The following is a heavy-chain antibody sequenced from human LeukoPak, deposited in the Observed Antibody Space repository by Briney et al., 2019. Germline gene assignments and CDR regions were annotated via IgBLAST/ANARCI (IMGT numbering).Heavy chain of an antibody. J-gene: IGHJ4*02. V-gene: IGHV3-23*01. D-gene: IGHD3-22*01. CDR3: AKDGTHYYDSSGYYSN. Sequence: GGSLRLSCANPQFNFNKFGMTLVRQAPGKGLEWVSTISGNGDPQYADSVQGRFAISRDNFKNTLYLQMNSLRAEDTAVYYCAKDGTHYYDSSGYYSNWGQGILVTVSS. CDR2: ISGNGDP. CDR1: QFNFNKFG.